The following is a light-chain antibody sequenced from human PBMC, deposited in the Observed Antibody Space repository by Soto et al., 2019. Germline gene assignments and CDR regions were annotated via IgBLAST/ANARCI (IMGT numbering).Light chain of an antibody. Sequence: DIVLTQSPATLSLSPGERATLSCRASQSVSRYLAWYQQKPGQAPRLLIYDASNRATGIPARFSGSGSGTDFTRTISSLEPEDFAVYYWQQRSNWPPTFGGGTKVEIK. CDR3: QQRSNWPPT. J-gene: IGKJ4*01. CDR2: DAS. CDR1: QSVSRY. V-gene: IGKV3-11*01.